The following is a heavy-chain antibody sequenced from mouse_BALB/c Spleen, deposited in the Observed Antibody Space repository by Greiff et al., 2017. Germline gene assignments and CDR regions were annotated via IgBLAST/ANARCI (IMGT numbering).Heavy chain of an antibody. CDR2: ISSGSSTI. V-gene: IGHV5-17*02. Sequence: DVKLVESGGGLVQPGGSRKLSCAASGFTFSSFGMHWVRQAPEKGLEWVAYISSGSSTIYYADTVKGRFTISRDNPKNTLFLQMTSLRSEDTAMYYCARCPYDGYSTWFAYWGQGTLVTVSA. D-gene: IGHD2-3*01. CDR3: ARCPYDGYSTWFAY. CDR1: GFTFSSFG. J-gene: IGHJ3*01.